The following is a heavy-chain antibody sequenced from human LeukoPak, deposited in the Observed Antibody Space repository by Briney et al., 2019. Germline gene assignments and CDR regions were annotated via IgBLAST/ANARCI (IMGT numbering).Heavy chain of an antibody. V-gene: IGHV1-69*13. D-gene: IGHD5-24*01. J-gene: IGHJ4*02. CDR3: ARVGGRDGYNYGCPKCFYFDY. Sequence: SVKVSCKASGGTFSSYAISWVRQAPGQGLEWMGGIIPIFGTANYAQKFQGRVTITADESTSTAYMELSSLRSEDTAVYYCARVGGRDGYNYGCPKCFYFDYWGQGTLVTVSS. CDR1: GGTFSSYA. CDR2: IIPIFGTA.